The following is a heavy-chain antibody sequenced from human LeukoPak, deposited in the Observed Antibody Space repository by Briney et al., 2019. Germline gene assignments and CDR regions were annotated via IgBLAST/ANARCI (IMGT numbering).Heavy chain of an antibody. V-gene: IGHV4-38-2*01. CDR1: GYSISSGYY. J-gene: IGHJ4*02. D-gene: IGHD3-3*01. CDR2: IYHSGST. Sequence: SETLSLTCAVSGYSISSGYYWGWIRQPPGKGLEWIGSIYHSGSTYYNPSLKSRVTMSVDTSKNQFSLKLSSVTAADTAVYYCARHNRPATDDFWSGYYFRILSPFDYWGQGTLVTVSS. CDR3: ARHNRPATDDFWSGYYFRILSPFDY.